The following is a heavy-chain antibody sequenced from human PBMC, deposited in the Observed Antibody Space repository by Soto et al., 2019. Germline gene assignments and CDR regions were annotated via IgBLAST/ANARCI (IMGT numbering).Heavy chain of an antibody. Sequence: VQLVESGGGLVQPGGSLRLSCAGSGFTVTDNHMTWVRQAPGRGPEWVSTIYYNGNTFHADSVWGRFTISRDTSKNMRDLQMNSLRAEDTAVYYCATGGDTAKDGYWGQGTLVTVPS. CDR1: GFTVTDNH. CDR2: IYYNGNT. V-gene: IGHV3-53*01. D-gene: IGHD5-18*01. J-gene: IGHJ4*02. CDR3: ATGGDTAKDGY.